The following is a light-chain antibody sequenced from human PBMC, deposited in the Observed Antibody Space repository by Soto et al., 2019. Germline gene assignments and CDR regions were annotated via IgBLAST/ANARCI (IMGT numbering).Light chain of an antibody. CDR2: DDS. J-gene: IGLJ1*01. V-gene: IGLV3-21*02. CDR3: QVWDSSSDHSGV. CDR1: NIGGKS. Sequence: SYELTQPPSVSVAPGQTARITCGGNNIGGKSVHWYQQKPGQAPVLVVYDDSDRPSGIPERFSGSNSGNTATLTISRVEAGDEADYYCQVWDSSSDHSGVFGTGTKVTVL.